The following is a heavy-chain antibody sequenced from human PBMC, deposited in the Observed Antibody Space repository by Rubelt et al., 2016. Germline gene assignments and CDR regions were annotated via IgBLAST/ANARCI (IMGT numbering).Heavy chain of an antibody. CDR2: IYYSWSI. Sequence: QLQLQESGPGLVKPSETLSLTCTVSGGSISSGSYYWAWIRQPPGKGLEWIGEIYYSWSINYNPSLKSRVPISVDEAKNQFSLKLTSVTAADTAVYYCAREYSSSSGIYSFDYWGQGTLVTVSS. D-gene: IGHD6-6*01. CDR1: GGSISSGSYY. CDR3: AREYSSSSGIYSFDY. V-gene: IGHV4-39*07. J-gene: IGHJ4*02.